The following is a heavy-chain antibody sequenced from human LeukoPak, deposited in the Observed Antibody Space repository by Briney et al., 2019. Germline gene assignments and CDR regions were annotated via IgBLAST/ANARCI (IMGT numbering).Heavy chain of an antibody. CDR1: DSAFYSSY. CDR3: VSGLGEAPGTH. Sequence: SEPLSLPCTVLDSAFYSSYWSWIRRPPGKALEWIGYSYFDGSTNYNPSLTSRVTTSIDTYKNGASLKLISGTAADTAVYYCVSGLGEAPGTHWGQGTLVTVSS. V-gene: IGHV4-59*01. CDR2: SYFDGST. J-gene: IGHJ4*02. D-gene: IGHD3-16*01.